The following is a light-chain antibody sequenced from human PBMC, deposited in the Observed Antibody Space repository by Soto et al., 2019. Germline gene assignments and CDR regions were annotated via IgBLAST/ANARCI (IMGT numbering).Light chain of an antibody. CDR2: ANN. Sequence: QSVLTQPPSVSGAPGQRVTISCSGSSSNIGAGYDVHWYQQLPGTAPKLLISANNIRPSGVPDRFSGSKSGTSASLAITGLQAEDEADYYCAAWDDNLNGWVFGGGTKLTVL. J-gene: IGLJ3*02. CDR3: AAWDDNLNGWV. CDR1: SSNIGAGYD. V-gene: IGLV1-40*01.